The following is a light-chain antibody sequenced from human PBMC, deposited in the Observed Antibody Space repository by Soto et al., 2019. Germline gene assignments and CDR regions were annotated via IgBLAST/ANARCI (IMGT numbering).Light chain of an antibody. V-gene: IGKV3-20*01. Sequence: EIVFTQSPGTLSLSPGERATLSCSASQSVSSSYLAWYQQKLGQAPRLLIYGASSRDTGIPDRFSGSGSGTDFTLTISRLEPEDFAVYYCQQYGSSPRTFGQWTQVDIK. CDR2: GAS. CDR3: QQYGSSPRT. CDR1: QSVSSSY. J-gene: IGKJ1*01.